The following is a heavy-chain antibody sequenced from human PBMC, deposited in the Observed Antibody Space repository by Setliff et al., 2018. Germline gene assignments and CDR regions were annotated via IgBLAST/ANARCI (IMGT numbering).Heavy chain of an antibody. CDR3: ARSGSYRVDY. CDR1: GFTFTSYS. CDR2: VNSAITI. D-gene: IGHD1-26*01. V-gene: IGHV3-48*01. Sequence: PGGSLRLSCAASGFTFTSYSLNWVRQAPGKGLEWIPFVNSAITICYADSGRGRFTISRDNARNSLYLEMNSLRADDTAVYYCARSGSYRVDYWGQGTLVTVSS. J-gene: IGHJ4*02.